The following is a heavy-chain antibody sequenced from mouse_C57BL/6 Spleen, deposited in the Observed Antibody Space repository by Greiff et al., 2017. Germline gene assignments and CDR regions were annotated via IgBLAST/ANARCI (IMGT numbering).Heavy chain of an antibody. Sequence: QVTLKVSGPGILQSSQTLSLTCSFSGFSLSTSGMGVSWIRQPSGKGLEWLAHIYWDDDKRYNLSLKSRLTISKDTSRNQVFLKITSVDTADTATYYCARKRDDYDGAYAMDYWGQGTSVTVSS. V-gene: IGHV8-12*01. J-gene: IGHJ4*01. CDR2: IYWDDDK. D-gene: IGHD2-4*01. CDR3: ARKRDDYDGAYAMDY. CDR1: GFSLSTSGMG.